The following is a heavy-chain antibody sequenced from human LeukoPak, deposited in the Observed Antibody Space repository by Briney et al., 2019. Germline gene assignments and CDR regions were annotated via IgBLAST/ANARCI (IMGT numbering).Heavy chain of an antibody. CDR1: GGSFSGYY. CDR2: INHSGST. J-gene: IGHJ4*02. D-gene: IGHD3-10*01. Sequence: SETLSLTCAVYGGSFSGYYWSWIRQPPGKGLEWSGEINHSGSTNYNPSLKSRVTISVDTSKNQFSLKLSSVTAADTAVYYCARITMVRGIYYWGQGTLVTVSS. CDR3: ARITMVRGIYY. V-gene: IGHV4-34*01.